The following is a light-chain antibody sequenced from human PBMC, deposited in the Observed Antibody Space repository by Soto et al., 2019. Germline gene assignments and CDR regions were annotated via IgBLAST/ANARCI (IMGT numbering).Light chain of an antibody. CDR2: DVS. Sequence: QSALTQAASLSGCPGQSITISCSGTSSDVGGSDYVSWYQQHPGKAPKLLIYDVSNRPSGVSNRFSGSKSGNTASLTISGLQAEDEADYYCSSSTSSDTLVFGGGTKL. V-gene: IGLV2-14*03. CDR1: SSDVGGSDY. CDR3: SSSTSSDTLV. J-gene: IGLJ2*01.